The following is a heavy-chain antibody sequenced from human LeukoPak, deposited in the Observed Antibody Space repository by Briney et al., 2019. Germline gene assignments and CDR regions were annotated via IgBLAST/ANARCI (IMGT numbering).Heavy chain of an antibody. J-gene: IGHJ4*02. V-gene: IGHV3-15*01. CDR3: TTRTANLRYFDY. CDR2: IKSKTDGGTT. Sequence: GGSLRLSCAASGFTFSNAWMSWVRQAPGKGLEWVGRIKSKTDGGTTDYAAPVKGRFTISRDDSKNTLYLQMNSLKTVDTAVYYCTTRTANLRYFDYWGQGTLVTVSS. CDR1: GFTFSNAW. D-gene: IGHD1-14*01.